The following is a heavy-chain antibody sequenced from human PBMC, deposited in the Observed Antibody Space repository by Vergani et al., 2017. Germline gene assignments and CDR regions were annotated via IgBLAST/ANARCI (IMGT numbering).Heavy chain of an antibody. V-gene: IGHV3-23*04. CDR1: GFTFSSYA. Sequence: EVQLVESGGGLIQPGGSLRLSCAASGFTFSSYAMSWVRQAPGMGLEWVSVVSGSGGDTFYADSVKGRFTISRENSKNTLYLQMNSLGAEDTAVYYCAKDSHDYGDLGYFQHWGQGTLVTVSS. J-gene: IGHJ1*01. D-gene: IGHD4-17*01. CDR2: VSGSGGDT. CDR3: AKDSHDYGDLGYFQH.